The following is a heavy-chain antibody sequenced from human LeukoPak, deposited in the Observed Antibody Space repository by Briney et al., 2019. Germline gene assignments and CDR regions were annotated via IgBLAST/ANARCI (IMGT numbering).Heavy chain of an antibody. Sequence: GGSLRLSCAASGFTFSIYGMHWVRQAPGKGLEWVAFIQNDGSDKYYADSVKGRFTISRDNSKNTLYLQMNSLRREDTAVYFWAKPSGSGVDYWGQGTRVTVSS. CDR3: AKPSGSGVDY. CDR2: IQNDGSDK. D-gene: IGHD1-26*01. V-gene: IGHV3-30*02. J-gene: IGHJ4*02. CDR1: GFTFSIYG.